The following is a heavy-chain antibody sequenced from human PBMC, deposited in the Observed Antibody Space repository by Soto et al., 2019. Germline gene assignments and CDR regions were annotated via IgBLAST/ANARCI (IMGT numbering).Heavy chain of an antibody. J-gene: IGHJ5*02. D-gene: IGHD5-12*01. CDR1: GYPFSKYG. CDR2: IKPDNGNT. Sequence: QLQLVQSGGEVKKPGASVRVSCEAYGYPFSKYGISWIRQAPGQGLEWMGWIKPDNGNTDYAQKFQGRVTMTTDTSTNTGYMELRSLRSDDTAVYYCATSYDSGFDPWGQGTLVSVSS. CDR3: ATSYDSGFDP. V-gene: IGHV1-18*04.